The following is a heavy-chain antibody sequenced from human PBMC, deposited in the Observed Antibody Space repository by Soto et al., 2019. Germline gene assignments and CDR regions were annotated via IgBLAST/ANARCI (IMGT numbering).Heavy chain of an antibody. V-gene: IGHV3-33*01. CDR3: ARVGHYYASSGYSLQH. CDR2: IWYDGSNK. Sequence: QVQLVESGGGVVQPGRSLRLSCAASGFTFSSYGMHWVRQAPGKGLEWVAVIWYDGSNKYYADSVKGRFTISRDNSKNMLYLQMNSLRAEDTAVYYCARVGHYYASSGYSLQHWGQGTLVTVSS. J-gene: IGHJ1*01. CDR1: GFTFSSYG. D-gene: IGHD3-22*01.